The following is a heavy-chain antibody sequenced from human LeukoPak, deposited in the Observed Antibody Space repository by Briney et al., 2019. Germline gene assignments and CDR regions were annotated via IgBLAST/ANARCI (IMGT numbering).Heavy chain of an antibody. CDR2: INPNSGGT. CDR1: GYTFTGYY. Sequence: HRASVKVSCKASGYTFTGYYMHRVRQAPGQGLEWMGWINPNSGGTNYAQKFQGRVTMTRDTSISTAYMELSRLRSDDTAVYYCARRRADILTGYPWFDPWGQGTLVTVSS. J-gene: IGHJ5*02. V-gene: IGHV1-2*02. D-gene: IGHD3-9*01. CDR3: ARRRADILTGYPWFDP.